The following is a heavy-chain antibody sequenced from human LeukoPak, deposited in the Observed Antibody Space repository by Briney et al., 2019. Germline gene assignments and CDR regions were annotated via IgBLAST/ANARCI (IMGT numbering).Heavy chain of an antibody. CDR3: ATDVTGTTRYYYYYMDV. Sequence: GASVKVSCKASGYTFTGYYMHWVRQAPGQGLEWMGWINPNSGGTNYAQKFQGRVTMTRDTSISTAYMELSRLRSDDTAVYYCATDVTGTTRYYYYYMDVWGKGTTVTVS. CDR2: INPNSGGT. J-gene: IGHJ6*03. V-gene: IGHV1-2*02. CDR1: GYTFTGYY. D-gene: IGHD1-7*01.